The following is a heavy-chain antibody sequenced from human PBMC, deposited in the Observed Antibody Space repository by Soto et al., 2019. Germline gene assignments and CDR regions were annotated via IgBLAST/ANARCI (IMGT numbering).Heavy chain of an antibody. CDR3: ARDRWGHSGYDSTPRDYYYGMDV. CDR1: GGTFSSYA. D-gene: IGHD5-12*01. V-gene: IGHV1-69*01. CDR2: IIPIFGTA. J-gene: IGHJ6*02. Sequence: QVQLVQSGAEVKKPGSSVKVSCKASGGTFSSYAISWVRQAPGQGLEWMGGIIPIFGTANYAQKFQGRVTITADESTSTAYMELSSLRSEDTAVYYCARDRWGHSGYDSTPRDYYYGMDVWGQGTTVTVSS.